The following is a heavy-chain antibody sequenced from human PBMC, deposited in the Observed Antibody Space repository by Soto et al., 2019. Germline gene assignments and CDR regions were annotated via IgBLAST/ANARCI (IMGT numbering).Heavy chain of an antibody. Sequence: QVQLVQSGAEMKKPGASVKLSCKASGITYNTYAIHWVRQAPGQGLEWMGWINAGNGDTRYSQSFQGRVTLTRDTSASTVYMDLDSLKFEDTGVYYCARAISGYVTWGQGTLVTVSS. J-gene: IGHJ4*02. CDR1: GITYNTYA. CDR3: ARAISGYVT. V-gene: IGHV1-3*01. D-gene: IGHD5-12*01. CDR2: INAGNGDT.